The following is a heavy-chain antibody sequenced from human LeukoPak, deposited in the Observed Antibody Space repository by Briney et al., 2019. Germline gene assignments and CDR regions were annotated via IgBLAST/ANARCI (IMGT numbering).Heavy chain of an antibody. J-gene: IGHJ3*02. CDR1: GGSFSGYY. Sequence: PSETLSLTCAVYGGSFSGYYWSWIRQPPGKGLEWIGEINHSGSTNYNPSLMSRVTISVDTSKNQFSLKLSSVTAADTAVYYCARGPAVAATRGAFDIWGQGTMVTVSS. CDR3: ARGPAVAATRGAFDI. V-gene: IGHV4-34*01. D-gene: IGHD6-19*01. CDR2: INHSGST.